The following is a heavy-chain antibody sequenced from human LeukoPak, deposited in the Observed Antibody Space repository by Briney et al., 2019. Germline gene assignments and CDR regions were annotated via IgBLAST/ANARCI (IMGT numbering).Heavy chain of an antibody. D-gene: IGHD3-10*01. CDR3: ARDRFYGSGSYAHFDY. CDR1: GFTFSSYE. J-gene: IGHJ4*02. CDR2: ISSSGGTI. Sequence: GGSLRLSCAASGFTFSSYEMNWVRQAPGEGLEWVSYISSSGGTINYADSVKGRFTISRDNAKNSLYLQMNSLRVEDTAVYYCARDRFYGSGSYAHFDYWGQGTLVTVSS. V-gene: IGHV3-48*03.